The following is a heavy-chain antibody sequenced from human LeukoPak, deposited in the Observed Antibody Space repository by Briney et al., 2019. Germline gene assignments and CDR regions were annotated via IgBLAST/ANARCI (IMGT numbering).Heavy chain of an antibody. CDR2: INPNSGGT. D-gene: IGHD3-10*01. CDR3: ARYLSSSWFEWFDP. J-gene: IGHJ5*02. CDR1: GYTFTGYY. V-gene: IGHV1-2*02. Sequence: ASVKVSCKASGYTFTGYYMHWVRQAPGQGLEWMGWINPNSGGTNYAQKFQGRVTMTRDTSISTAYMELSRLRSDDTAVYYCARYLSSSWFEWFDPWGQGTLVTVSS.